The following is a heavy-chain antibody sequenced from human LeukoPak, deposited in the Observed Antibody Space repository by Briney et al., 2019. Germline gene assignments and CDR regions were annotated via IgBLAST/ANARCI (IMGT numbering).Heavy chain of an antibody. V-gene: IGHV3-21*01. CDR1: GFTFSSYS. CDR3: ARDTPEYIAAAGSGDY. D-gene: IGHD6-13*01. Sequence: PGGSLRLSCAASGFTFSSYSMNWVRQAPGKGLEWVSSISSSSSYIYYADSVKGRFTISRDNAKNSLYLQMNSLRAEDTAVYYCARDTPEYIAAAGSGDYWGQGTLVTVSS. CDR2: ISSSSSYI. J-gene: IGHJ4*02.